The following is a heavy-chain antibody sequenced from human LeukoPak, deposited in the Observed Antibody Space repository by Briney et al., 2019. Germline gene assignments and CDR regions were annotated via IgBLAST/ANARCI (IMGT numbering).Heavy chain of an antibody. CDR1: GGSISSYY. J-gene: IGHJ5*02. Sequence: SETLSLTCTVSGGSISSYYWSWIRQPPGKGLEWIGYIYFSGTTNYNPSLKSRVTMSVDTSKNQFSLKLSSVTAADTAVYYCARHYYDSAYGFDPWGQGTLVTVSS. D-gene: IGHD3-22*01. V-gene: IGHV4-59*08. CDR2: IYFSGTT. CDR3: ARHYYDSAYGFDP.